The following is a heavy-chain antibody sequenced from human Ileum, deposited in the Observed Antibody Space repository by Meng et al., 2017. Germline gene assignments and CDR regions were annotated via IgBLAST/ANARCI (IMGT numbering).Heavy chain of an antibody. Sequence: QLQLMQWGAGMLKPSEPLSLTCNVYGDSFTDYYWNWIRQPPGKGLEWTGEIHYSGSTNYNPSLESRVTISEDTSQKQFSLRLSSVTAADTAVYYCARRIRGGSYLGWGQGTLVTVSS. J-gene: IGHJ4*02. V-gene: IGHV4-34*01. D-gene: IGHD1-26*01. CDR2: IHYSGST. CDR1: GDSFTDYY. CDR3: ARRIRGGSYLG.